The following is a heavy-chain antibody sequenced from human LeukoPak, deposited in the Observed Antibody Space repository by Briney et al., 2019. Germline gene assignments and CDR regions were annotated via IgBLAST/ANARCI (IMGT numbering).Heavy chain of an antibody. D-gene: IGHD7-27*01. Sequence: SETLSLTCTVSGGSISSSSYYWGWIRQPPGKGLEWIGSIYYSGSTYYNPSLKSRVTISGDTSKNQFSLKLSSVTAADTAVYYCARDAPTTGDGAFDYWGQGTLVTVSS. CDR2: IYYSGST. CDR3: ARDAPTTGDGAFDY. CDR1: GGSISSSSYY. V-gene: IGHV4-39*07. J-gene: IGHJ4*02.